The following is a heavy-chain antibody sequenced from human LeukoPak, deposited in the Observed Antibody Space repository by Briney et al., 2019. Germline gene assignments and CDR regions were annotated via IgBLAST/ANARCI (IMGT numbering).Heavy chain of an antibody. CDR2: ISGSSSTT. V-gene: IGHV3-48*04. D-gene: IGHD3-9*01. CDR1: GFTFSSYS. Sequence: GGSLRLSCAASGFTFSSYSVNWVRQAPGKGLEWVSYISGSSSTTYYADSVKGRFTISRDNAKNSLYLQMNSLRAEDTAVYYCARDDKTYYDILTGYYKSAFDIWGQGTMVTVSS. CDR3: ARDDKTYYDILTGYYKSAFDI. J-gene: IGHJ3*02.